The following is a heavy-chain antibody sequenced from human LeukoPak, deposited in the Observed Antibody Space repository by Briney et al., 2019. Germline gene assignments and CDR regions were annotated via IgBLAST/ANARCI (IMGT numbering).Heavy chain of an antibody. V-gene: IGHV3-21*01. D-gene: IGHD3-22*01. CDR1: GFTFSSYS. J-gene: IGHJ3*02. CDR3: AKPYYYDSSGYGDAFDI. CDR2: ISSSSSYI. Sequence: KPGGSLRLSCAASGFTFSSYSMNWVRPAPGKGLEWVSSISSSSSYIYYADSVKGRFTISRDNAKNSLYLQMNSLRAEDTAVYYCAKPYYYDSSGYGDAFDIWGQGTMVTVSS.